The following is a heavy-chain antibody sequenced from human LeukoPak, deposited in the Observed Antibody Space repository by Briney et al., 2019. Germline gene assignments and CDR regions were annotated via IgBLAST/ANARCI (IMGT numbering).Heavy chain of an antibody. Sequence: KAAETLSLTCTVSGASVTVYYWSWIRQSPDKGLEGSGYVYYSGITNFNPSRKSRVTISVDVHKNKFLLQLTSVTAAASAVYYCARDAGYGSNWPPRAWFAPWGQGTLVAASS. J-gene: IGHJ5*02. V-gene: IGHV4-59*02. CDR3: ARDAGYGSNWPPRAWFAP. CDR2: VYYSGIT. D-gene: IGHD1-26*01. CDR1: GASVTVYY.